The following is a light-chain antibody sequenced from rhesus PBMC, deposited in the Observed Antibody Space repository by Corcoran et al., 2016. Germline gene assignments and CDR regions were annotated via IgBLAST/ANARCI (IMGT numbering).Light chain of an antibody. V-gene: IGKV1-21*01. CDR1: QGISSW. CDR3: QQSSSAPFT. CDR2: KAS. Sequence: DIQMTQSPSSLSASVGDRVTITCRARQGISSWLAWYQQKPGKAPKLLIYKASSLQSGVPSRFSGRGSWTDFTLSIRSLQPEDFATYYCQQSSSAPFTFGPGTKLDIK. J-gene: IGKJ3*01.